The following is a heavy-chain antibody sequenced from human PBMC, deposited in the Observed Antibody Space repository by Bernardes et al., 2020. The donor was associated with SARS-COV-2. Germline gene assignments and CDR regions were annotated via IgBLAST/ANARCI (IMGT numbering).Heavy chain of an antibody. Sequence: GGSLRLSCAASGFPFISFAMSWVRQAPGKGLEWVSVISGSGGRTNYADSVMGRFTISRDNSKNTLFLLMKRLRAEDTAVYYCAKPGTDYWGQGTLVTVSA. CDR3: AKPGTDY. CDR1: GFPFISFA. D-gene: IGHD1-1*01. J-gene: IGHJ4*02. CDR2: ISGSGGRT. V-gene: IGHV3-23*01.